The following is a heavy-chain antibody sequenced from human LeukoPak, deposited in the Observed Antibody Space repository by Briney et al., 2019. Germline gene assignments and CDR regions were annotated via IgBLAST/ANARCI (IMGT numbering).Heavy chain of an antibody. CDR3: ASSYYYDSSGYSPVVDAFDI. J-gene: IGHJ3*02. Sequence: GESLKISCKGSGYIFTSYWIGWVRQMPGKGLEWMGIIYPGDSDTRYSPSFQGQVTISADKSISTAYLQWSSLKASDTAMYYCASSYYYDSSGYSPVVDAFDIWGQGTMVTVSS. D-gene: IGHD3-22*01. V-gene: IGHV5-51*01. CDR1: GYIFTSYW. CDR2: IYPGDSDT.